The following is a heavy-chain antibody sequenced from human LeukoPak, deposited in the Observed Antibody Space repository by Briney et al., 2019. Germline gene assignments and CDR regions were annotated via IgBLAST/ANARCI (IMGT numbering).Heavy chain of an antibody. J-gene: IGHJ3*01. V-gene: IGHV7-4-1*02. Sequence: GASVKVSCKASGYTFTSYAMNWVRQALGQGLEWMGWINTNTGNPTYAQGFTGRFVFSLDTSVSTAYLQISSLKAEDTAVYYCARDHVKLGSTFHPFDAFDVWGQGTLVTVSS. D-gene: IGHD2/OR15-2a*01. CDR2: INTNTGNP. CDR3: ARDHVKLGSTFHPFDAFDV. CDR1: GYTFTSYA.